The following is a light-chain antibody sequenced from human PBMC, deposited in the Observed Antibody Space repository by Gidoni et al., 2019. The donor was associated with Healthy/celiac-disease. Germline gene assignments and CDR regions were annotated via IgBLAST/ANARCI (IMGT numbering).Light chain of an antibody. CDR2: AAS. J-gene: IGKJ2*04. V-gene: IGKV1-39*01. Sequence: DIQMTQSPSSLSASEGDRVTITCRASQSPSMYLNWYQQKPGKAPKLLIYAASSLQSGVPSRFSGSGSGTDFTLTISSLQREDFATYYCQQSYSTLLCSFGQGTKLEIK. CDR1: QSPSMY. CDR3: QQSYSTLLCS.